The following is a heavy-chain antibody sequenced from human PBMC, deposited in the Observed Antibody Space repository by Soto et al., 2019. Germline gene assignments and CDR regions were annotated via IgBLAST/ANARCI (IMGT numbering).Heavy chain of an antibody. CDR1: GFTFSDYY. Sequence: QVQLVESGGGLVKPGGSLRLSCAASGFTFSDYYMSWIRQAPGKGLEWVSYISSSGSTIYYADSVKGRFTISRDNAKNSLYLQMKSLRAEDTAVYYCARIQSAITIFGVVIPPLDSWGQGTLVTVSS. V-gene: IGHV3-11*01. D-gene: IGHD3-3*01. J-gene: IGHJ4*02. CDR2: ISSSGSTI. CDR3: ARIQSAITIFGVVIPPLDS.